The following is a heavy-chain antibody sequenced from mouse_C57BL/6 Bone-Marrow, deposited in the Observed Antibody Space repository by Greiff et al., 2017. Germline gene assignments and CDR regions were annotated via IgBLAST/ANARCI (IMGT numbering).Heavy chain of an antibody. J-gene: IGHJ2*01. Sequence: QVQLQQPGAELVKPGASVKMSCKASGYTFTSYWITWVKQRPGQGLEWIGDIYPGSGSTNYNEKFKSKATLTVDTSSSTAYMQLSSLTSEDSAVYYCARGGYDSTTLFDYWGQGTTLTVSS. CDR1: GYTFTSYW. CDR2: IYPGSGST. V-gene: IGHV1-55*01. CDR3: ARGGYDSTTLFDY. D-gene: IGHD2-4*01.